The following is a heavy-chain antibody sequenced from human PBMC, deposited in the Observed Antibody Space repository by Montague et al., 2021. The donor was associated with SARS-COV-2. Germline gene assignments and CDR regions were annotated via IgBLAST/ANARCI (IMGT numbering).Heavy chain of an antibody. CDR2: IYWDDGK. J-gene: IGHJ5*01. CDR1: GFSLGTRGAC. CDR3: AQSEDDKKGNSWFDY. Sequence: PALVKPTQTFTLICSFSGFSLGTRGACVAWIRQPPGKALEWLAPIYWDDGKHYNSSLKSRLTMSKDTSKNQVVLILTNVDPADTATYFCAQSEDDKKGNSWFDYWGQGTLVTVSS. V-gene: IGHV2-5*02. D-gene: IGHD5-12*01.